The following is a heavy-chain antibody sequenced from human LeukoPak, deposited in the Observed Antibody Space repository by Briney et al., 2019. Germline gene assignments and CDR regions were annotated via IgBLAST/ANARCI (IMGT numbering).Heavy chain of an antibody. J-gene: IGHJ4*02. Sequence: GGSLRLSCAASGFTFSSYSMNWVRQAPGKGLEWVSSISSSSYIYYADSVKGRFTISRDNAKNSLYLQMNSLRAEDTAVYHCARGTWGTSTGCYPYWGQGTLVTVSS. CDR2: ISSSSYI. D-gene: IGHD2-2*01. CDR1: GFTFSSYS. CDR3: ARGTWGTSTGCYPY. V-gene: IGHV3-21*01.